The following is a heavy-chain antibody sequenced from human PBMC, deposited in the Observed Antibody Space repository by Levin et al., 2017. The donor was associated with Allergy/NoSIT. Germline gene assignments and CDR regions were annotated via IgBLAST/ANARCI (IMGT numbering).Heavy chain of an antibody. V-gene: IGHV3-30*04. CDR2: ISYDGNNK. D-gene: IGHD2-2*01. J-gene: IGHJ4*02. CDR1: GFTFSSYA. CDR3: ASSVTSGWYYFDY. Sequence: QPGGSLRLSCAASGFTFSSYAIHWVRQAPGKGLEWVAVISYDGNNKYYADSVKGRFTISRDNSKNTLYLQMNSLRPEDTAIYYCASSVTSGWYYFDYWGQGTLVTVSS.